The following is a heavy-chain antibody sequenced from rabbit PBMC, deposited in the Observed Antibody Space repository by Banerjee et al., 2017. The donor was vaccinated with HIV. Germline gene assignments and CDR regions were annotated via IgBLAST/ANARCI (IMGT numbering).Heavy chain of an antibody. V-gene: IGHV1S45*01. D-gene: IGHD7-1*01. CDR1: GFSFSSNYY. J-gene: IGHJ2*01. CDR2: RYAGSTGIT. Sequence: QEQLVEYGGDLVQPGASLTLTCTASGFSFSSNYYICWVRQAPGKGLEWIACRYAGSTGITYYASWAKGRFTISKTSSTTVTLQMTSLTAADTATYFCARDSAYSYAYATWGPGTLVTV. CDR3: ARDSAYSYAYAT.